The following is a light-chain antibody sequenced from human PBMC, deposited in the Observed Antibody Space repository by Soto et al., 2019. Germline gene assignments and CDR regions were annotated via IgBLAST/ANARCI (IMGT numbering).Light chain of an antibody. CDR2: GAS. J-gene: IGKJ1*01. Sequence: LTQAPRSLASGLRVKLSLPRRASQSVSSSYLAWYQQKPGQAPRLLIYGASSRATGIPARFSGSGSGTEFTLSILSLHPDDFAAYYCPQYNSYSGTFGQGTKVDIK. CDR1: QSVSSSY. V-gene: IGKV3-20*01. CDR3: PQYNSYSGT.